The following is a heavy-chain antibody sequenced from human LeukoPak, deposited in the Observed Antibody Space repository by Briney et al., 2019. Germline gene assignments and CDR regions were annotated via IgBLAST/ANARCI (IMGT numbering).Heavy chain of an antibody. Sequence: GGSLRLSCAASGFTFSSYAMSWVRQAPGKGLEWVSAISGSGGSTYYADSVKGRFTISRDNSKNTLYLQMNSLRAEDTAVYYCAKGAAQTTIVVPTLAFDIWGQGTMVTVSS. V-gene: IGHV3-23*01. CDR1: GFTFSSYA. CDR2: ISGSGGST. J-gene: IGHJ3*02. D-gene: IGHD3-22*01. CDR3: AKGAAQTTIVVPTLAFDI.